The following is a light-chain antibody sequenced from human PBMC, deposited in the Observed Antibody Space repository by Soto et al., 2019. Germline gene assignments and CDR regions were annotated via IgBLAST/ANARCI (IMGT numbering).Light chain of an antibody. V-gene: IGLV1-51*01. CDR2: DDN. CDR1: SSNIGGNS. CDR3: GSWDSRLSADV. Sequence: QSVMTQPPSVSAAPGQKVTISCSGSSSNIGGNSVSWYQQLPGTAPKLLIYDDNQRPSGIPDRFSGSKSGTSATLGITGFQTGDEADYYCGSWDSRLSADVFGPGTKLTVL. J-gene: IGLJ1*01.